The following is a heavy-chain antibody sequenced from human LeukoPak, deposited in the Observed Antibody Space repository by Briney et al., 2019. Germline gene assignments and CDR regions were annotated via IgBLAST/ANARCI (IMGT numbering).Heavy chain of an antibody. CDR1: GYTFTGYY. J-gene: IGHJ4*02. Sequence: ASVKVSCKASGYTFTGYYMHWVRQAPGQGLEWMGWINPNSGGTNYAQKFQGRVTMTRDTSISTAYMELSRLRSDDTAVYYCAREAIKYCSSTSCYLGYGGQGTLVTVSS. CDR3: AREAIKYCSSTSCYLGY. CDR2: INPNSGGT. D-gene: IGHD2-2*01. V-gene: IGHV1-2*02.